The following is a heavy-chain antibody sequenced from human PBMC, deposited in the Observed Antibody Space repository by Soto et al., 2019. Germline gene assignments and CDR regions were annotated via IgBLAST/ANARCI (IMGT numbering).Heavy chain of an antibody. CDR3: ARGVTFGGIIVIRGYYFDD. CDR2: LIPIFGRA. V-gene: IGHV1-69*06. D-gene: IGHD3-16*02. Sequence: QVQLVQSGAEVKKPGSSVKVSCKASGGTFSSYDISWVRHAPGQGLEWRGGLIPIFGRAHYAPEFLGRVPITADKSTNTAYMELSSLRSEDTAVYYCARGVTFGGIIVIRGYYFDDWGQGTLVTVSS. CDR1: GGTFSSYD. J-gene: IGHJ4*02.